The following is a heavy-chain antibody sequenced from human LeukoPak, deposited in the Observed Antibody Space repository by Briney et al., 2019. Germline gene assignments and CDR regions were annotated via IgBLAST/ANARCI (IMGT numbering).Heavy chain of an antibody. CDR1: GGSISSGGYY. Sequence: SETLSLTCTVSGGSISSGGYYWSWIRQHPGKGLEWIGYIYYSGSTYYNPSLKSRVTISVDTSKNQFSLKLSSVTAADTAVYYCARDEVGDWYYGMDVWGQGTTVTVSS. J-gene: IGHJ6*02. D-gene: IGHD3-9*01. V-gene: IGHV4-31*03. CDR3: ARDEVGDWYYGMDV. CDR2: IYYSGST.